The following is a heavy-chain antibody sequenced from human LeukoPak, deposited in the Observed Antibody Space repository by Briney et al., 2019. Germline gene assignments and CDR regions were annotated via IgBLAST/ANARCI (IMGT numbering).Heavy chain of an antibody. CDR1: GFTFSSYE. J-gene: IGHJ4*02. CDR2: ISSSGRTI. D-gene: IGHD3-16*01. Sequence: GGSLRLSCAASGFTFSSYEMNWVRQAPGKGLEWVSYISSSGRTIYYADSVKGRFTISRDNAKNSLYLQMNSLRAEDTAVYYCARGSGGAFGGVMVDYWGQGTLVTVSS. V-gene: IGHV3-48*03. CDR3: ARGSGGAFGGVMVDY.